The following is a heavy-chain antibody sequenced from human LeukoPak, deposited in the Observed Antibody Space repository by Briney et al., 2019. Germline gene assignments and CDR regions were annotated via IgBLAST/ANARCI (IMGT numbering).Heavy chain of an antibody. D-gene: IGHD3-9*01. CDR3: AKDPGRFDWLFFYFDY. CDR1: GFTFNTYW. V-gene: IGHV3-23*01. CDR2: ISGSGGST. J-gene: IGHJ4*02. Sequence: GGSLRLSCAASGFTFNTYWMSWVRQAPGKGLEWVSAISGSGGSTYYADSVKGRFTISRDNSKNTLYLQMNSLRAEDTAVYYCAKDPGRFDWLFFYFDYWGQGTLVTVSS.